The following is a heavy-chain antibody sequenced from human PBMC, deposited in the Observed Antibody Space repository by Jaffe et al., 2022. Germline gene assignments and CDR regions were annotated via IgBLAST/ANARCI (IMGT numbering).Heavy chain of an antibody. Sequence: EVQLVESGGGLVKPGGSLRLSCAASGFTFSSYSMNWVRQAPGKGLEWVSSISSSSSYIYYADSVKGRFTISRDNAKNSLYLQMNSLRAEDTAVYYCAIMMTTVTLFDYWGQGTLVTVSS. J-gene: IGHJ4*02. CDR1: GFTFSSYS. CDR2: ISSSSSYI. V-gene: IGHV3-21*01. CDR3: AIMMTTVTLFDY. D-gene: IGHD4-4*01.